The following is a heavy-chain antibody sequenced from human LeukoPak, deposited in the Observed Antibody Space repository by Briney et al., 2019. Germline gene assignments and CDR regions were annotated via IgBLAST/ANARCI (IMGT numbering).Heavy chain of an antibody. V-gene: IGHV4-34*01. CDR2: INHSGST. CDR3: ARGRRYYYDSSGYSGGLGY. J-gene: IGHJ4*02. D-gene: IGHD3-22*01. Sequence: PSETLSLTCAVYGGSFSGYYWSWIRQPPGKGLEWIGEINHSGSTNYNPSLKSRVTISVDTSKNQFSLKLSSVTAADTAVYYCARGRRYYYDSSGYSGGLGYWGQGTLVTVSS. CDR1: GGSFSGYY.